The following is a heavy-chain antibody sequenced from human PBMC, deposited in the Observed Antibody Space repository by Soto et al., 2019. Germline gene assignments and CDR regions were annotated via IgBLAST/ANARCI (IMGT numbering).Heavy chain of an antibody. CDR1: GFSLTTSRIC. V-gene: IGHV2-70*01. Sequence: SGPTLVNPTHTLTLTCTFSGFSLTTSRICVTWIRQPPGKALEWLALINWRDNKYYTTSLKTRLTLSKDTSKNQVVLTLTNMDPVDTGTYYCARILKGGTFDWLQIDCWGQGTLVTVSS. J-gene: IGHJ4*02. CDR3: ARILKGGTFDWLQIDC. CDR2: INWRDNK. D-gene: IGHD3-9*01.